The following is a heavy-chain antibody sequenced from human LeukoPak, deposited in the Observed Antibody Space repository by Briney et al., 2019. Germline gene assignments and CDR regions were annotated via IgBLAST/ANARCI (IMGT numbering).Heavy chain of an antibody. CDR3: AKGDVVVPAASWFDP. J-gene: IGHJ5*02. Sequence: GGSLRLSCAASGFTFSDYYMSWIRQAPGKGLEWVSAISGSGGSTYYADSVKGRFTISRDNSKNTLYLQMNSLRAEDTAVYYCAKGDVVVPAASWFDPWGQGTLVTVSS. D-gene: IGHD2-2*01. V-gene: IGHV3-23*01. CDR2: ISGSGGST. CDR1: GFTFSDYY.